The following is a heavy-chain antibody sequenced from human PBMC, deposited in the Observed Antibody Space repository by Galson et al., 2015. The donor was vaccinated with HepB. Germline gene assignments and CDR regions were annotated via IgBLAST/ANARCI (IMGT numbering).Heavy chain of an antibody. CDR2: IKRDGSEK. CDR1: GFTFSNFR. Sequence: SLRLSCAASGFTFSNFRMGWVRQAPGKGLEWVAHIKRDGSEKYYVDSVKGRFTISRDNAKNSLYLQMNTLRAEDTAVYYCARGSGWSFDYWGQGTLVTVSS. V-gene: IGHV3-7*03. CDR3: ARGSGWSFDY. D-gene: IGHD6-19*01. J-gene: IGHJ4*02.